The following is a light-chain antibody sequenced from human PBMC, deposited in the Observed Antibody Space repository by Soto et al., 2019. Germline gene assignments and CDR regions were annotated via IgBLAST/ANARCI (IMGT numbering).Light chain of an antibody. CDR2: DAS. CDR1: QSISTW. CDR3: QQVNSYPLT. Sequence: DIQMTQSPSTLSASVGDRVTITCRASQSISTWLAWYQQKPGKAPKLLIYDASSLKSGVPSRFSGTGSGTEFILTISSLQPEDFATYYCQQVNSYPLTFGGGTKVDI. J-gene: IGKJ4*01. V-gene: IGKV1-5*01.